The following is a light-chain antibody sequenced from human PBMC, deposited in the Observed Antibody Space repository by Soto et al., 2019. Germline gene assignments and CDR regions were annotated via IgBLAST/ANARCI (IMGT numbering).Light chain of an antibody. Sequence: DIQMTQSPSTLSGSVGDRVTITCRASQTISSWLAWYQQKPGKAPKLLIYKESTLKSGVPSRFSGSGSGTEFTLAISSLQPDDFATYYCQHYNRYSEACGQGTKVELK. J-gene: IGKJ1*01. CDR1: QTISSW. CDR3: QHYNRYSEA. V-gene: IGKV1-5*03. CDR2: KES.